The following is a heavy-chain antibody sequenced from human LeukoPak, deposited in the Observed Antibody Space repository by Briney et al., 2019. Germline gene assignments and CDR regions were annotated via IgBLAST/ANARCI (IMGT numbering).Heavy chain of an antibody. Sequence: ASVKVSCKVSGYTLTELSMHWVRQAPGQGLEWMGIINPSGGSTSYAQKFQGRVTMTRDTSTSTVYMELSSLRSEDTAVYYCARGAPTAAGLGRGYWGQGTLVTVSS. D-gene: IGHD6-13*01. J-gene: IGHJ4*02. V-gene: IGHV1-46*01. CDR1: GYTLTELS. CDR3: ARGAPTAAGLGRGY. CDR2: INPSGGST.